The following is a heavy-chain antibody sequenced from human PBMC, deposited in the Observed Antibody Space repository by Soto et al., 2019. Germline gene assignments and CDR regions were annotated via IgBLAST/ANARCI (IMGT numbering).Heavy chain of an antibody. J-gene: IGHJ4*02. CDR1: GFTFSSYW. CDR2: INSDGSST. CDR3: VRTSLVVAAATREDY. Sequence: EVQLVESGGGLVQPGGSLRLSCAASGFTFSSYWMHWVRQAPGKGLVWVSRINSDGSSTSYADSVKGRFTISRDKAKKTLYLKMNSLRAEDTAVYYCVRTSLVVAAATREDYWGQGTLVTVSS. D-gene: IGHD2-15*01. V-gene: IGHV3-74*01.